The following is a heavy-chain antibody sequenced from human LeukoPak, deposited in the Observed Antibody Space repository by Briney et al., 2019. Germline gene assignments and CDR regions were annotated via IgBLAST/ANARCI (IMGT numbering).Heavy chain of an antibody. CDR1: GDSINSGGHF. J-gene: IGHJ5*02. D-gene: IGHD3-10*01. CDR3: AGTMVRRYNWFDP. Sequence: PSETLSLTCTVSGDSINSGGHFWSWIRQHPGKGLEWIGYINYSGSTYYNPSLKSRVTISVDTSQNQFSLKLSSVTAADTAMYYCAGTMVRRYNWFDPWGQGTLVTVSS. V-gene: IGHV4-31*03. CDR2: INYSGST.